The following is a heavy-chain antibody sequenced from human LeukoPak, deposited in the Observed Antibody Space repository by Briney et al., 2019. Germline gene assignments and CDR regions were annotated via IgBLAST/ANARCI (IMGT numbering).Heavy chain of an antibody. V-gene: IGHV3-48*03. CDR1: GFTFSTYE. CDR2: ISSSGNTL. D-gene: IGHD2-21*01. Sequence: GGSLRLSCAGSGFTFSTYEMNWVRQAPGKGLEWVSYISSSGNTLYYADFVKGRFTISRDNAKNSLYLQMNGLRAEDTAVYYCARALLFSSPPSYFDSWGQGTLVTVSS. J-gene: IGHJ4*02. CDR3: ARALLFSSPPSYFDS.